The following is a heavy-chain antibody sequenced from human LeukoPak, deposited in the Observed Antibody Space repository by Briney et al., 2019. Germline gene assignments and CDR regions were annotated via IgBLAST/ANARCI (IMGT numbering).Heavy chain of an antibody. CDR1: GYTFTGYY. CDR2: INPNSGGT. V-gene: IGHV1-2*02. Sequence: ASVKVSCKASGYTFTGYYMHWVRQAPGQGLEWMGWINPNSGGTNYAQKFQGRVTMTRDTSISAAYMELSRLRSDDTAVYYCARVGWELLNPFDYWGQGTLVTVSS. D-gene: IGHD1-26*01. J-gene: IGHJ4*02. CDR3: ARVGWELLNPFDY.